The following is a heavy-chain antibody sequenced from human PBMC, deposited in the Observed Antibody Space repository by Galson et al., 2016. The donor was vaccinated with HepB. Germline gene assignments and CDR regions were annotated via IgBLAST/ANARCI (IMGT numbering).Heavy chain of an antibody. CDR3: AKENLPVSSAIVVEGGMDV. J-gene: IGHJ6*02. V-gene: IGHV3-23*01. D-gene: IGHD5/OR15-5a*01. CDR1: GFTFARSA. CDR2: ISGNGEST. Sequence: SLRLSCAASGFTFARSAMNWVRQAPGKGLEWVADISGNGESTHYADSVKGRFTASRDNSQNSLHLQMNNLRAEDTAIYYCAKENLPVSSAIVVEGGMDVWGLGTAVTVSS.